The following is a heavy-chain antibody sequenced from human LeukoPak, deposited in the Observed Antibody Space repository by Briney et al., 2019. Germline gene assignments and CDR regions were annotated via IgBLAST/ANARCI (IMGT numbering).Heavy chain of an antibody. D-gene: IGHD1-14*01. CDR3: AKDFDRNYSLDY. CDR1: GFIFSSHG. Sequence: PGGSLRLSCAASGFIFSSHGMHWVRQAPGKGLEGLAFIQNDGRRKDYADSVRGRFTISRDSSKNTMYLEMSSLRAEDTAVYYCAKDFDRNYSLDYWGQGTLVTVSS. CDR2: IQNDGRRK. J-gene: IGHJ4*02. V-gene: IGHV3-30*02.